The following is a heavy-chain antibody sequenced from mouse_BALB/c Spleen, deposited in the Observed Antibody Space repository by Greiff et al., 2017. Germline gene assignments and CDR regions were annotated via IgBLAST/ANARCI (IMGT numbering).Heavy chain of an antibody. CDR2: ISSGGST. V-gene: IGHV5-6-5*01. J-gene: IGHJ3*01. CDR3: AREDDYGAWFAY. Sequence: EVKVVESGGGLVKPGGSLKLSCAASGFTFSSYAMSWVRQTPEKRLEWVASISSGGSTYYPDSVKGRFTISRDNARNILYLQMSSLRSEDTAMYYCAREDDYGAWFAYWGQGTLVTVSA. CDR1: GFTFSSYA. D-gene: IGHD2-4*01.